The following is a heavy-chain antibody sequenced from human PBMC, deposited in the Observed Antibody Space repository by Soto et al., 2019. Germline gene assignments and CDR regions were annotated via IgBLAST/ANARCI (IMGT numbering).Heavy chain of an antibody. CDR2: ISGSGGST. V-gene: IGHV3-23*01. J-gene: IGHJ4*02. CDR1: GFTFSSYA. Sequence: EVQLLESGGGLVQPGGSLRLSCAASGFTFSSYAMRWVRQAPGKGLAWVSAISGSGGSTYYADSVKGRFTISRDNSKNTLYLQMNRMRGEDTAVYYCAKDGRGGSYSPFDYWGQGTLVTVCS. CDR3: AKDGRGGSYSPFDY. D-gene: IGHD1-26*01.